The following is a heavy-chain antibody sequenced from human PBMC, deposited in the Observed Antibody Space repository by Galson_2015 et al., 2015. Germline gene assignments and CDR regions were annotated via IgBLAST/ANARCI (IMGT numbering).Heavy chain of an antibody. CDR3: ARVYGLGVPAEGIEGGLGDFDY. CDR2: IWYDGRKK. V-gene: IGHV3-33*01. CDR1: GFTFSSYG. J-gene: IGHJ4*02. D-gene: IGHD2-2*01. Sequence: SLRLSCAASGFTFSSYGMHWVRQAPGKGLEWVAVIWYDGRKKYYADSVKGRFTISRDNSKNTLYLQMNSLRAEDTAVYYCARVYGLGVPAEGIEGGLGDFDYWGQGTLVTVSS.